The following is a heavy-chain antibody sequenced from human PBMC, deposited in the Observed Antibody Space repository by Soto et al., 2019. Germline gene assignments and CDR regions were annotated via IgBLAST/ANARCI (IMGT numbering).Heavy chain of an antibody. Sequence: QVQLVESGGGVVQPGRYLRVSCAASGITFISYAMHWVRQAPGKGLEWVAVISYDGSNKYYADSVKGRFTISRDNSKNTLYLQVNSLRAEDTAVYYCARPRVGGGAFDIWGQGTMVTVSS. J-gene: IGHJ3*02. CDR1: GITFISYA. V-gene: IGHV3-30-3*01. CDR2: ISYDGSNK. D-gene: IGHD3-16*01. CDR3: ARPRVGGGAFDI.